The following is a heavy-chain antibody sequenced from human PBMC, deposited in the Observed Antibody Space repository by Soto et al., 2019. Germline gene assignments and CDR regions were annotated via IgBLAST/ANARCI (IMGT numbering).Heavy chain of an antibody. Sequence: GGSLRLSCAASGFTFSSYAMSWVRQAPGKGLEWVSAISGSGGSTYYADSVKGRFTISRDNSKNTLYLQMNSLRAEDTAVYYCALNRGYCSGGSCYSIKFDYWGQGTLVTVSS. V-gene: IGHV3-23*01. CDR1: GFTFSSYA. D-gene: IGHD2-15*01. CDR3: ALNRGYCSGGSCYSIKFDY. J-gene: IGHJ4*02. CDR2: ISGSGGST.